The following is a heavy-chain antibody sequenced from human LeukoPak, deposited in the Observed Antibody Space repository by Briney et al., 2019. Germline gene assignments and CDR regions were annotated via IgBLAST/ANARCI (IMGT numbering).Heavy chain of an antibody. CDR3: AKDLALWFGQLAGY. CDR2: ISGSGGST. CDR1: GFTFSSHA. V-gene: IGHV3-23*01. J-gene: IGHJ4*02. D-gene: IGHD3-10*01. Sequence: PGGSLRLSCAASGFTFSSHAMSWVRQAPGTGLEWVSVISGSGGSTDYADSVKGRFTISRDNSKNTLYLQMNSLRAEDTAVYYCAKDLALWFGQLAGYWGQGTLVTVSS.